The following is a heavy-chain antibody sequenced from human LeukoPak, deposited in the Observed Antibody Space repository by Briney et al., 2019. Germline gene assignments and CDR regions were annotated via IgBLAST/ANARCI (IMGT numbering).Heavy chain of an antibody. Sequence: PSETLSLTCTVSGGSISSYYWSWIRQPPGKGLEWIGYIYDIGSTNYNPSLKSRATISVDTSKNQFSLKLSSVTAADTAVYYCARGLTADSWGQGTLVTVSS. J-gene: IGHJ4*02. V-gene: IGHV4-59*01. CDR3: ARGLTADS. D-gene: IGHD5-18*01. CDR1: GGSISSYY. CDR2: IYDIGST.